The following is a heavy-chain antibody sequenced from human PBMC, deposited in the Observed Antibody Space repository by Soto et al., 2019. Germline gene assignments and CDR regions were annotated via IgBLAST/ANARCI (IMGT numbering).Heavy chain of an antibody. J-gene: IGHJ4*02. CDR3: PPVPLPSLAVAAAYYFDY. V-gene: IGHV4-61*01. CDR1: GGSVRSGRCY. Sequence: PSETLSLTCTVSGGSVRSGRCYWSWIRQPPGKGLEWIGYVCYSGSTRYNPSLNSRVTISVDTSKNQISLKLTCVTAADTAMYYRPPVPLPSLAVAAAYYFDYWGQRPLVT. CDR2: VCYSGST. D-gene: IGHD6-19*01.